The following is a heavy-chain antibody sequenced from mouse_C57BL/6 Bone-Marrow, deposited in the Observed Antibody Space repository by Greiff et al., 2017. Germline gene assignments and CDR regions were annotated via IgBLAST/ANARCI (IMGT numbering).Heavy chain of an antibody. D-gene: IGHD2-2*01. V-gene: IGHV1-81*01. CDR2: IDPRSGNT. CDR3: ARGDLLWLRQEVDY. CDR1: GYTFTSYG. Sequence: VQLQESGAELARPGASVKLSCKASGYTFTSYGISWVKQRPGQGLEWIGEIDPRSGNTYYNEKFKGKATLTVDKASRTAYMELRSLTSEDAAVYFCARGDLLWLRQEVDYWGQGTTLTVSS. J-gene: IGHJ2*01.